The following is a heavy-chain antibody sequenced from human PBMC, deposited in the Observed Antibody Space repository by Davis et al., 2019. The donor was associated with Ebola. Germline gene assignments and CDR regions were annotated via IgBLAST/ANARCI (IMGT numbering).Heavy chain of an antibody. CDR3: ARGSL. CDR2: MYADGST. CDR1: GFTVSTYY. V-gene: IGHV3-66*01. J-gene: IGHJ4*02. Sequence: PGGSLRLSCAASGFTVSTYYINWVRQAPGKGLEWVSVMYADGSTYNADSVKARFTMSRDNSTNTVYLQMNSLRAEDTAAYYCARGSLWGRGTLVIVSS.